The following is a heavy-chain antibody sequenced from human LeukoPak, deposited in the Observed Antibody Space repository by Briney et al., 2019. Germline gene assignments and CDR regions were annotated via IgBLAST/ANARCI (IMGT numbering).Heavy chain of an antibody. J-gene: IGHJ6*03. CDR1: GYTFTSYD. CDR3: ARAPKSGYDSSGYYQPPEGYYYYYMDV. Sequence: GASVKVSCKASGYTFTSYDINWVRQAPGQGLEWMGGIIPIFGTANYAQKFQGRVTITADESTSTAYMELSSLRSEDTAVYYCARAPKSGYDSSGYYQPPEGYYYYYMDVWGKGTTVTVSS. CDR2: IIPIFGTA. D-gene: IGHD3-22*01. V-gene: IGHV1-69*13.